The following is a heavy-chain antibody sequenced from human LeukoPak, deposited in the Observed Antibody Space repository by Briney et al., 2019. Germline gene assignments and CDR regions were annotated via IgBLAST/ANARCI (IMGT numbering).Heavy chain of an antibody. CDR1: GFTFSDAW. J-gene: IGHJ4*02. V-gene: IGHV3-15*01. CDR2: IKSKTDGGTS. CDR3: MRGPPWGY. Sequence: PGGSLRLSCAASGFTFSDAWMNWVRQAPGKGPEWVGRIKSKTDGGTSDYAAPVKGRFTISRDDSKNTLYVQMNSLKTEDTAVYYCMRGPPWGYWGQGTLVTVSS. D-gene: IGHD7-27*01.